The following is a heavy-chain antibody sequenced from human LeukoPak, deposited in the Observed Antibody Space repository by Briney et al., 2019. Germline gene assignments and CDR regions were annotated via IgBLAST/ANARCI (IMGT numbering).Heavy chain of an antibody. J-gene: IGHJ4*02. V-gene: IGHV3-48*02. CDR1: GFTFSYYS. D-gene: IGHD5/OR15-5a*01. Sequence: PGGSLRLSCAASGFTFSYYSMNWVRQAPGKGLEWVSYISTSGDFIWYADSVKGRFTISRDNARDSLYLQMNSLRDEDTAVYSYWRDLRYLFDYWGRGTLVTVSS. CDR2: ISTSGDFI. CDR3: WRDLRYLFDY.